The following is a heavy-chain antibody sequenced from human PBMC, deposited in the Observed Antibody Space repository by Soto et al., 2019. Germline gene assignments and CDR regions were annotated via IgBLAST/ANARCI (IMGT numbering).Heavy chain of an antibody. J-gene: IGHJ4*02. CDR1: GFMFRTYF. Sequence: GSLRLSCVASGFMFRTYFMHWVRQAPGKGLEWVATMSSDGSSESYAESVKGRFTISRDNSRNTLNLQMNSLRGDDTAIYYCAKDARYCGGDCHMFDYWGQGTLVTVSS. D-gene: IGHD2-21*02. CDR3: AKDARYCGGDCHMFDY. CDR2: MSSDGSSE. V-gene: IGHV3-30*18.